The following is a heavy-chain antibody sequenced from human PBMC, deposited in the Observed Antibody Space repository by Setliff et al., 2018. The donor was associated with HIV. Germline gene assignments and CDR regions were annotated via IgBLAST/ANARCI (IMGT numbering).Heavy chain of an antibody. CDR3: ARGYCSSTSCRYYFDY. Sequence: SETLSLTCAVYGWSFSGYYWSWIRQPPGKGLEWIGEINHSGSTNYNPSLKSRFTISRDNAKNSLYLQMNSLRAEDTAVYYCARGYCSSTSCRYYFDYWGQGTLVTVSS. D-gene: IGHD2-2*01. CDR2: INHSGST. V-gene: IGHV4-34*01. J-gene: IGHJ4*02. CDR1: GWSFSGYY.